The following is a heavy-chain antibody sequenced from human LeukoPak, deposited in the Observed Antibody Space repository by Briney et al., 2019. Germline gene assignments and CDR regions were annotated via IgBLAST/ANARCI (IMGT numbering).Heavy chain of an antibody. D-gene: IGHD6-19*01. V-gene: IGHV4-34*01. CDR1: GGSFSGYY. Sequence: SETLSLTCAVYGGSFSGYYWTWIRQPPGKGLEWIGEINHSGRTYYNPSLKSRVTISIDTSTSHFSLSLTSVTAADTAVYYCAGGSSGPRLASWGQGTLVTVSS. J-gene: IGHJ5*01. CDR2: INHSGRT. CDR3: AGGSSGPRLAS.